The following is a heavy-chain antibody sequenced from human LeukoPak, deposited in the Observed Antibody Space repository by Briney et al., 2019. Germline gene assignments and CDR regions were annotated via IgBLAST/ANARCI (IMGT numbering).Heavy chain of an antibody. CDR1: GFTFSSYG. D-gene: IGHD2-15*01. J-gene: IGHJ5*02. V-gene: IGHV3-33*06. CDR3: AKGYCSGGSCYSSDWFDP. Sequence: GGSLRLSCAASGFTFSSYGMHWVRQAPGKGLEWVAVIWYDGSNKYYADSVKGRFTISRDNSKNTLYLQMNSLRAEDTAVYYCAKGYCSGGSCYSSDWFDPWGQGTLVNVSS. CDR2: IWYDGSNK.